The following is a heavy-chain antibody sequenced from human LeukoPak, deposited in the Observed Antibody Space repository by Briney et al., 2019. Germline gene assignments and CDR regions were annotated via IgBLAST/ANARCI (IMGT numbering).Heavy chain of an antibody. CDR3: GRLAVAGTKG. D-gene: IGHD6-19*01. Sequence: SETLSLTCAVYGGSFSGYYWSWIRQPPGKGLEWIGEINHSGSTNYNPSLKSRVTISVDTSKNQFSLKLSSVTAADTAVYYCGRLAVAGTKGWGQGTLVTVSS. CDR2: INHSGST. V-gene: IGHV4-34*01. CDR1: GGSFSGYY. J-gene: IGHJ4*01.